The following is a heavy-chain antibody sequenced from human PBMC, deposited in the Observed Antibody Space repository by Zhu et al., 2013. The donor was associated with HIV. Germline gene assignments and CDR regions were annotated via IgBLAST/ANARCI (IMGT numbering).Heavy chain of an antibody. J-gene: IGHJ6*03. CDR2: INPKTGAT. CDR3: ARASRVELRTGGYYMDV. Sequence: AELQKPGASVKVSCKTSGYNFVDYYIFWVRQVPGQGLEWMGWINPKTGATNYTKKFNGRVTMTRDTSTSTVYMELSSLRSEDTAVYYCARASRVELRTGGYYMDVWGKGTTVTVSS. D-gene: IGHD2-8*02. V-gene: IGHV1-2*02. CDR1: GYNFVDYY.